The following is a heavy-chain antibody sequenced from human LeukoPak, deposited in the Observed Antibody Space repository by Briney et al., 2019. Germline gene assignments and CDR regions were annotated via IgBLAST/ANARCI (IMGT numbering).Heavy chain of an antibody. CDR2: ISGSGGST. Sequence: GGALRLSGAGSGFTFSSYAMSWVRQAPGKGLEGVLAISGSGGSTYYADPVKGRFTISRDNSKNPLYLQMTTLSAEDTAVYHCAKTQGYSYGHANIWGPRTLVTASS. V-gene: IGHV3-23*01. D-gene: IGHD5-18*01. CDR3: AKTQGYSYGHANI. J-gene: IGHJ4*02. CDR1: GFTFSSYA.